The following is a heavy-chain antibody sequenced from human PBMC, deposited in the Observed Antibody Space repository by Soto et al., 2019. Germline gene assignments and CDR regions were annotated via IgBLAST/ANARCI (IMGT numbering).Heavy chain of an antibody. CDR3: ARDPMGRYYGSGSYYFDY. CDR1: GFTVSSNY. Sequence: QPGGSLRLSCAASGFTVSSNYMSWVRQAPGKGLEWVSVIYSGGSTYYADSVKGRFTISRDNSKNTLYLQMNSLRAEDTAVYYCARDPMGRYYGSGSYYFDYWGQGTLVTVSS. J-gene: IGHJ4*02. CDR2: IYSGGST. D-gene: IGHD3-10*01. V-gene: IGHV3-66*01.